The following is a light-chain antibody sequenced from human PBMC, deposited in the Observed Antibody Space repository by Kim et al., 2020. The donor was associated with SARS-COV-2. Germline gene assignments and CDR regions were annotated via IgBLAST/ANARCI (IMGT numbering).Light chain of an antibody. CDR2: SNN. J-gene: IGLJ2*01. CDR1: SSSIGSNY. V-gene: IGLV1-47*02. CDR3: AAWDDSLSGLV. Sequence: GQRVTMSCSGSSSSIGSNYVYWYQQLPGTAPELLIYSNNQRPSGVPDRFSGSKSGTSASLAISGLRSEDEADYYCAAWDDSLSGLVFGGGTQLTVL.